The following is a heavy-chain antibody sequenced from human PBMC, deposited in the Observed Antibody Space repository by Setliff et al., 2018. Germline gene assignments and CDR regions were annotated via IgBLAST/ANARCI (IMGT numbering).Heavy chain of an antibody. CDR3: SRLVRYCTTTTCQTLSGAEH. CDR1: GYELNNYG. D-gene: IGHD2-8*01. Sequence: ASVKVSCKASGYELNNYGIAWVRQAPGQGLEWMGWINGYNGNTFYAPKLQGRLTMTTDASTATAYMELRSLRSDDTAIYFCSRLVRYCTTTTCQTLSGAEHWGQGTLVTVSS. J-gene: IGHJ4*02. CDR2: INGYNGNT. V-gene: IGHV1-18*01.